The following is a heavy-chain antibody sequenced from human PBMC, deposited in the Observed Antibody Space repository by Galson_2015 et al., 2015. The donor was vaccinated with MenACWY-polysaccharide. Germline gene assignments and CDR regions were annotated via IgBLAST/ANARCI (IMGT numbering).Heavy chain of an antibody. CDR3: GRAPTKGEFPFSGWYIDY. V-gene: IGHV3-74*01. CDR1: GFTFSSYW. Sequence: LRLSCAASGFTFSSYWMHWVRQAPGKGLVWVSRTNSDGSSTSYADSVTGRFTISRDNAKNTMYLQMNSLRAEDTAVYYCGRAPTKGEFPFSGWYIDYWGQGILVTVSS. D-gene: IGHD3-16*01. CDR2: TNSDGSST. J-gene: IGHJ4*02.